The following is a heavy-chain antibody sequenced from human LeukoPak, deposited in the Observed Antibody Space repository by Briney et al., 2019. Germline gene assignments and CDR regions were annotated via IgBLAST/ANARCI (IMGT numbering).Heavy chain of an antibody. Sequence: ASVTVSFTVSGYTLTELSMHWVRQAPGKGLEWMGGFDPEDGETIYAQKFQGRVTMTEDTSTDTAYMELSSLRSEDTAVYYCATDLGYDFWSGYGGFDPWGQGTLVTVSS. D-gene: IGHD3-3*01. CDR3: ATDLGYDFWSGYGGFDP. CDR2: FDPEDGET. V-gene: IGHV1-24*01. CDR1: GYTLTELS. J-gene: IGHJ5*02.